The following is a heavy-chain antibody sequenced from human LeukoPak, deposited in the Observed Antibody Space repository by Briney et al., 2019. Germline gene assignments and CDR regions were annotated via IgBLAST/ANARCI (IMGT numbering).Heavy chain of an antibody. CDR3: ARESLLREPGFRLPAPAAFDI. D-gene: IGHD1-26*01. CDR1: GGSISSSSYY. V-gene: IGHV4-39*07. Sequence: PSETLSLTCTVSGGSISSSSYYWGWIRQPPGKGLEWIGSIYYSGSTYYNPSLKSRVTISVDTSKNQFSLKLSSVTAADTAVYYCARESLLREPGFRLPAPAAFDIWGQGTMVTVSS. J-gene: IGHJ3*02. CDR2: IYYSGST.